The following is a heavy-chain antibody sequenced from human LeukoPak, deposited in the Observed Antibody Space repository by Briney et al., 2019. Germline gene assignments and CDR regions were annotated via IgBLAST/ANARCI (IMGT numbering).Heavy chain of an antibody. D-gene: IGHD4-17*01. CDR2: IIPILGTA. V-gene: IGHV1-69*13. Sequence: ASVKVSCKASGGTFSSYAISWVRQAPGQGLEWMGGIIPILGTANYAQKFQGRVTITADESTSTAYMELSSLRSEDTAVYYCARDCRDDYGDFRSWGQGTLVTVSS. CDR1: GGTFSSYA. J-gene: IGHJ1*01. CDR3: ARDCRDDYGDFRS.